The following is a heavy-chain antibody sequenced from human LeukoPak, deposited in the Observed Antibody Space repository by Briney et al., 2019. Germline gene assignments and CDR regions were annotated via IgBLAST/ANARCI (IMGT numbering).Heavy chain of an antibody. CDR2: ISYSGST. D-gene: IGHD3-22*01. J-gene: IGHJ4*02. V-gene: IGHV4-59*08. CDR3: ARSSDGSGYYYPWDY. Sequence: SETLSLTCTVSGGSISGYYWSWIRQPPGKGLEWIGYISYSGSTNYNPSLKSRVTISVDTSKNQFSLKLSSVTAADTAVYYCARSSDGSGYYYPWDYWGQGTLATVSS. CDR1: GGSISGYY.